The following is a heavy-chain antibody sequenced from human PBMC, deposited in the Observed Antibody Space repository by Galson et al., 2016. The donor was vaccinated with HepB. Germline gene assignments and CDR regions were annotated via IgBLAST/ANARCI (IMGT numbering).Heavy chain of an antibody. J-gene: IGHJ4*02. D-gene: IGHD5-12*01. Sequence: SLRLSCAASRFAFVSLGMHWVRQAPGKGLEWVSLISYDGTNEYYADSVKGRFTVSRDNSKNTLYLQMNSLRPEDTAVYYCVKELRVATISGGRAFDSWGQRTLVTVSS. CDR1: RFAFVSLG. CDR3: VKELRVATISGGRAFDS. CDR2: ISYDGTNE. V-gene: IGHV3-30*18.